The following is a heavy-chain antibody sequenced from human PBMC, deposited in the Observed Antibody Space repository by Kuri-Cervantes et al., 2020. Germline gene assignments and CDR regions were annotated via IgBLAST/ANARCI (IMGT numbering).Heavy chain of an antibody. V-gene: IGHV3-7*01. D-gene: IGHD3-10*01. Sequence: GESLKISCAASEFTFDDSVMTWVRQAPGKGLEWVANINPDGSRKYYLDSVKGRFTISRDNANNALYLQMNSLRAEDTAVYYCVRDRDYYYYMDVWGKGTTVTVSS. J-gene: IGHJ6*03. CDR3: VRDRDYYYYMDV. CDR2: INPDGSRK. CDR1: EFTFDDSV.